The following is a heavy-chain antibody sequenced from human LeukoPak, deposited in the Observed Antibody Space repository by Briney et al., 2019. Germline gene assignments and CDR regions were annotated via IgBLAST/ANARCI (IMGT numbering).Heavy chain of an antibody. CDR3: TLLQRGAVGY. J-gene: IGHJ4*02. Sequence: PSETLSLTCTVSGFSISSYYWSWTRQPPGKGLEWIGFIYYGGSTYYNPSLKSRFTISVDTSKNQFSLKLSSVTAADTAVYYCTLLQRGAVGYWGQGTLVTVSS. D-gene: IGHD1-26*01. CDR2: IYYGGST. V-gene: IGHV4-59*01. CDR1: GFSISSYY.